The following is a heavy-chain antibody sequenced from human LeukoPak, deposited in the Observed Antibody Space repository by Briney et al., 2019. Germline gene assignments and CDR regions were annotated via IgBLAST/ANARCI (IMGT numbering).Heavy chain of an antibody. V-gene: IGHV1-2*02. D-gene: IGHD2-2*01. CDR3: ARDVVVPAAITSDYYYYYMDV. J-gene: IGHJ6*03. CDR2: INPNSGDT. CDR1: GYTFTGYY. Sequence: GASVKVSCKASGYTFTGYYMHWVRQAPGQGLEWMGWINPNSGDTNYAQKFQGRVTMTRDTSISTAYMELSRLRSDDTAVYYCARDVVVPAAITSDYYYYYMDVWGKGTTVTISS.